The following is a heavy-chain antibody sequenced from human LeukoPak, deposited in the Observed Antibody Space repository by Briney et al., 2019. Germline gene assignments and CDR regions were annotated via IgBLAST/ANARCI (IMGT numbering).Heavy chain of an antibody. CDR2: IYTSGST. CDR1: GGAISSGSYY. CDR3: ARVGITGDAFDI. D-gene: IGHD1-20*01. Sequence: SQTLSLTCTVSGGAISSGSYYWSWIRQPAGKGLEWIGRIYTSGSTNYNPSLKSRVTISVDTSKNQFSLKLSSVTAAATAVYYCARVGITGDAFDIWGQGTMVTVSS. V-gene: IGHV4-61*02. J-gene: IGHJ3*02.